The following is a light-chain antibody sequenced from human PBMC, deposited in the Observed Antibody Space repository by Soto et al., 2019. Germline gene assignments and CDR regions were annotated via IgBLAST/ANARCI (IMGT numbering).Light chain of an antibody. CDR2: GAS. CDR1: QTVFNRN. Sequence: EIVLTQSPGTLSLSPGESATLSCRASQTVFNRNLAWYQQKPGQAPKLLIYGASGRAAGIPDRFSGSGSETDFILTISRLEPEDFAVYYCQHRMNWPLTFGQGTRLEIK. V-gene: IGKV3D-20*02. J-gene: IGKJ5*01. CDR3: QHRMNWPLT.